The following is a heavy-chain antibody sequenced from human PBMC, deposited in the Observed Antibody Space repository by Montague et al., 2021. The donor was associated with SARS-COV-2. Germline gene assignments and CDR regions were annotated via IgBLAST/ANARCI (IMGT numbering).Heavy chain of an antibody. Sequence: SETLSLTCTVSGGSISGYYWSWIRQPAGKGLEWIGRIYTSGSTNYNPSXXSRVTMSVDTSKNQFSLKLSSVTAADTAVYYRARVPYSSSSELHYSYMDVWGKGTTVTVSS. J-gene: IGHJ6*03. V-gene: IGHV4-4*07. CDR1: GGSISGYY. D-gene: IGHD6-6*01. CDR3: ARVPYSSSSELHYSYMDV. CDR2: IYTSGST.